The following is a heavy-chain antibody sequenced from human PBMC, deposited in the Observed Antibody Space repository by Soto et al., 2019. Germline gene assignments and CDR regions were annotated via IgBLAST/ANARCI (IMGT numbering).Heavy chain of an antibody. CDR1: GGTFSSYT. J-gene: IGHJ6*03. CDR3: ASGWSGCDYSSLVFYYYYYMDV. V-gene: IGHV1-69*02. CDR2: IIPILGIA. Sequence: QVQLVQSGAEVKKPGSSVKVSCKASGGTFSSYTISWVRQAPGQGLEWMGRIIPILGIANYAQKFQGRVTITADKSTSTAYVERSRMRAEAAVEYYWASGWSGCDYSSLVFYYYYYMDVWGKGTTVTVSS. D-gene: IGHD5-12*01.